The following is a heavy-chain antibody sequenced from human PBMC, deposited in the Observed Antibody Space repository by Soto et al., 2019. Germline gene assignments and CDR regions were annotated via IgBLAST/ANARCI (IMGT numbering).Heavy chain of an antibody. Sequence: QLQLRESGPGLVKPSETLSLTCIVSGDSISSGSYYWGWIRQPPGKGLEWIGSIYYTGSTNYNPSLKSRVNLSADTSKNQFSLRLSSVTAADTAVYYCARRVDFGNGYYTAPLDVWGKGTTVTVSS. D-gene: IGHD3-22*01. CDR2: IYYTGST. CDR1: GDSISSGSYY. CDR3: ARRVDFGNGYYTAPLDV. J-gene: IGHJ6*04. V-gene: IGHV4-39*01.